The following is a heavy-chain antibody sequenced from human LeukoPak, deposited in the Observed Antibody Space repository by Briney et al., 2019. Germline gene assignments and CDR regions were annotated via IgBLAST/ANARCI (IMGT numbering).Heavy chain of an antibody. CDR2: VWFDGSKK. CDR3: VRASSNDY. Sequence: TGGSLRLSCAASGFTFSSYGMHWVRQAPGKGLEWVAVVWFDGSKKYSADSVKGRITISRDDSKNTLYLQMNSLRAEDTAVYYCVRASSNDYWGQGTLVTVSS. V-gene: IGHV3-33*01. CDR1: GFTFSSYG. D-gene: IGHD3-3*02. J-gene: IGHJ4*02.